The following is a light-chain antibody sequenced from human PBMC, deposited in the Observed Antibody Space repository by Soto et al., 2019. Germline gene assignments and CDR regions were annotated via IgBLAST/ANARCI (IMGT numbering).Light chain of an antibody. Sequence: EIVLTQSPGTLSLSPGERATLSCRASQSVSSTYLVWYQQKPGQAPRLLIYGASNRATGIPDRFSGSGSGTDFTLIISRLEPEDFAVYYGQQYGSFPRTFGQGTKVGIK. J-gene: IGKJ1*01. CDR3: QQYGSFPRT. V-gene: IGKV3-20*01. CDR2: GAS. CDR1: QSVSSTY.